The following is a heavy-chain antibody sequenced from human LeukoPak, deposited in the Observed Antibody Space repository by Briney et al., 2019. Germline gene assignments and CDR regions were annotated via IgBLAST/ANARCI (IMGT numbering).Heavy chain of an antibody. Sequence: GGSLRLSCAASGFTFSNYAMSWVRQAPGKGLEWVSGISGSGGSTYYADSVKGRFTISRDNSKNTLYLQMNSLRAEDTAVYYCAKERSAYYDFWSGYTFGGQGTLVTVSS. D-gene: IGHD3-3*01. CDR2: ISGSGGST. CDR3: AKERSAYYDFWSGYTF. CDR1: GFTFSNYA. J-gene: IGHJ4*02. V-gene: IGHV3-23*01.